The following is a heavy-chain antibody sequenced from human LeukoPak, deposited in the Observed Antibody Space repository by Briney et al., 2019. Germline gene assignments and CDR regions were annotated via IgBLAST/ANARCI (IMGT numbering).Heavy chain of an antibody. D-gene: IGHD3-10*01. Sequence: GGSLRLSCAASGFTFSSYGMHWVRQAPGKGLEWVAVISYDGSNKYYADSVKGRFTISRDNSKNTLYLQMNSLRAEDTAVYYCASGTELHRAFDIWAKGQWSPSLQ. CDR2: ISYDGSNK. V-gene: IGHV3-30*03. J-gene: IGHJ3*02. CDR1: GFTFSSYG. CDR3: ASGTELHRAFDI.